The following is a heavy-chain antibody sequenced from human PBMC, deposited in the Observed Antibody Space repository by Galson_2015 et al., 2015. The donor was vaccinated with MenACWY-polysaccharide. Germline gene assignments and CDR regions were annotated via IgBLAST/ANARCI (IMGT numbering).Heavy chain of an antibody. CDR2: IRSSGSTI. J-gene: IGHJ4*02. Sequence: SLRLSCAASGFIFSTYSMNWGRQAPGKGVEWVSYIRSSGSTIHYADSVRGRFTISRDNAENSLYLQMNSLRDEDTAVYYCARGEATLKDVYFEHWGQGTLVTVSS. V-gene: IGHV3-48*02. CDR1: GFIFSTYS. CDR3: ARGEATLKDVYFEH. D-gene: IGHD1-1*01.